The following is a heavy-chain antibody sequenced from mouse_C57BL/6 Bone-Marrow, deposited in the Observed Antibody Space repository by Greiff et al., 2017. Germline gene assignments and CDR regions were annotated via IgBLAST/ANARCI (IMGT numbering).Heavy chain of an antibody. CDR2: IRSKSNNYAT. CDR3: VRQSGNAY. V-gene: IGHV10-1*01. D-gene: IGHD3-1*01. Sequence: GGGLVQPKGSLKLSCAASGFRFNTYAMNWVRQAPGKGLDWVARIRSKSNNYATYYADSVKDRFTIYRDDTESMLYMQMNNLKTEDTAMCYCVRQSGNAYWGQGTLVTVSA. J-gene: IGHJ3*01. CDR1: GFRFNTYA.